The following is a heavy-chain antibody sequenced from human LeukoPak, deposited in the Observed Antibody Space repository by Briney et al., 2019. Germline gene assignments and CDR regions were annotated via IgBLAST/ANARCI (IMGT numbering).Heavy chain of an antibody. CDR1: GYTFTGYY. Sequence: ASVKVSCKASGYTFTGYYMHWVRQAPGQGLEWMGWINPNSGGTNYAQKFQGRVTMTRDTSISTAYMELSRLRSDDTAVYYCARDIGSGSENFDYWGQGTLVTVSS. J-gene: IGHJ4*02. D-gene: IGHD3-10*01. CDR2: INPNSGGT. CDR3: ARDIGSGSENFDY. V-gene: IGHV1-2*02.